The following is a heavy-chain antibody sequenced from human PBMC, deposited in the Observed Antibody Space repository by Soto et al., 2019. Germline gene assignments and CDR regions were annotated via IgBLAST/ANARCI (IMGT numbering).Heavy chain of an antibody. CDR2: IKSKTDAGTT. CDR1: GFTFSNAW. CDR3: TSSGYSYAYFRN. Sequence: EVQVVESGGGLVKPGGSLRLSCAASGFTFSNAWMSWVRLAPGKGLEWVGRIKSKTDAGTTDYVAPVKGRFTISRDDSKDTLYLQMNSLKTEDTAVYYCTSSGYSYAYFRNWGQGTLVTVSS. D-gene: IGHD5-18*01. J-gene: IGHJ4*02. V-gene: IGHV3-15*01.